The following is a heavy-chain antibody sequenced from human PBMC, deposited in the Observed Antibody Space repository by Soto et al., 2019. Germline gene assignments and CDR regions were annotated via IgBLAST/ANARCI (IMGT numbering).Heavy chain of an antibody. V-gene: IGHV4-31*03. J-gene: IGHJ5*02. CDR3: VRVPGS. CDR2: IYYSGTT. Sequence: TLPVTCTVSYGSIKSHGVYCSWIRQPPGKGLEWIGYIYYSGTTYYNPSLKSRVTISVDTSKNQFSLKLSSVTAADEAVYYCVRVPGSWGQGTLVTVFS. D-gene: IGHD2-2*01. CDR1: YGSIKSHGVY.